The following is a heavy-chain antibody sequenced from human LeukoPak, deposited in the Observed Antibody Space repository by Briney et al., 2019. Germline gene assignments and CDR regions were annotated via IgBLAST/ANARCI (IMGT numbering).Heavy chain of an antibody. V-gene: IGHV3-48*03. D-gene: IGHD1-26*01. CDR1: GFTFSSYE. Sequence: PARSLRFSCAASGFTFSSYEMNWVRQAPGKGLQWVSYISSSGSTIYYSDSVKGRFTISRDNAKNSLYLQMNSLRAEDTAVYYCARDTSGSYVFDYWGQGTLVTVSS. CDR3: ARDTSGSYVFDY. CDR2: ISSSGSTI. J-gene: IGHJ4*02.